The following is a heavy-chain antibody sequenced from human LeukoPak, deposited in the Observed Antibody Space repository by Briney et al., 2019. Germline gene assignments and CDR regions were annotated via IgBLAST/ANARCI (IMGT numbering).Heavy chain of an antibody. CDR3: TKPSGAEAVDY. CDR2: ISGTDGST. D-gene: IGHD6-19*01. J-gene: IGHJ4*02. V-gene: IGHV3-23*01. CDR1: GFTFSIYA. Sequence: GGSLRLSCVTSGFTFSIYALSWVRQAPGKGLEWVSAISGTDGSTYYADSVKGRFTISRDNSKNTLYLQMNSLRVEDTAVYYCTKPSGAEAVDYWGQGTLVTVSS.